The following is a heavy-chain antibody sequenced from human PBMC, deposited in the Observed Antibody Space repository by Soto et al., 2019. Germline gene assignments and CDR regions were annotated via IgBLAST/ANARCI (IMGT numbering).Heavy chain of an antibody. CDR1: GGSISSGDYY. CDR2: IYYSGST. V-gene: IGHV4-31*03. Sequence: QVQLQESGPGLVKPSQTQSPTCTVTGGSISSGDYYWSWIRQHPGKGLEWIGYIYYSGSTYYNPSLKSRVTISVDTSKNQFSLKLTSVTAADTAVYYCARYGPGSSFDYWGQGTLVTVSS. CDR3: ARYGPGSSFDY. D-gene: IGHD3-10*01. J-gene: IGHJ4*02.